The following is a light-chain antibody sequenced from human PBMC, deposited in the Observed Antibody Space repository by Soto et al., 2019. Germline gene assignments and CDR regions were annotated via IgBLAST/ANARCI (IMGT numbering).Light chain of an antibody. CDR2: DVS. CDR1: SSDVGGYNY. J-gene: IGLJ1*01. CDR3: CSYAGSYTTYV. Sequence: QSALTQPRSVSGSPGQSVTISCTGTSSDVGGYNYVSWYQQHPGKAPKLMIYDVSKRPSGVADRFSGSKSGNTASLTISGLQAEDEDDYYCCSYAGSYTTYVFGTGTKLTVL. V-gene: IGLV2-11*01.